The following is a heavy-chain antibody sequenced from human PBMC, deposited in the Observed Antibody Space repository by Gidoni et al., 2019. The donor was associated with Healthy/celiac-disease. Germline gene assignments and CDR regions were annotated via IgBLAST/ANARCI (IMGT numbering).Heavy chain of an antibody. CDR2: SRSKAYGGTT. Sequence: EVQLVASGGGLVQPGRSLRLSCTASGFTFGDYSRSWVRQAPGKGLEWVGFSRSKAYGGTTEYAASVKGRFTISRDDSKSIAYLQMNSLKTEDTAVYYCTRDQDNYYDSSGYPGYWGQGTLVTVSS. J-gene: IGHJ4*02. CDR3: TRDQDNYYDSSGYPGY. V-gene: IGHV3-49*04. D-gene: IGHD3-22*01. CDR1: GFTFGDYS.